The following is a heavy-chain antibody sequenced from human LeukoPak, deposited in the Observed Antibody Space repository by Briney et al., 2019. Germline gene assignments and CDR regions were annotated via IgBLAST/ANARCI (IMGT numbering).Heavy chain of an antibody. CDR3: GRSGGYSGYPTY. Sequence: SETLSLTCTVSGGSLTNYYWNWIRQPPGKGLEWIGYIYYSGTTNYTPSLKSRVTISIDTSKNQFSLKLSSVTAADTAVYYCGRSGGYSGYPTYLGQGTLVTVSS. D-gene: IGHD1-26*01. J-gene: IGHJ4*02. V-gene: IGHV4-59*01. CDR1: GGSLTNYY. CDR2: IYYSGTT.